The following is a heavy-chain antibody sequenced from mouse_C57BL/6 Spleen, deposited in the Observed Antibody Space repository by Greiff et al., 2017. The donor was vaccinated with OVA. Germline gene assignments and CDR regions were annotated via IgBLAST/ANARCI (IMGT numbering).Heavy chain of an antibody. J-gene: IGHJ2*01. CDR2: ISGGGGNT. D-gene: IGHD2-4*01. CDR3: ARPYDYGYFDY. V-gene: IGHV5-9*01. CDR1: GFTFSSYT. Sequence: EVKVVESGGGLVKPGGSLKLSCAASGFTFSSYTMSWVRQTPEKRLEWVATISGGGGNTYYPDSVKGRFTISRDNAKNTLYLQMSSLRSEDTALYYCARPYDYGYFDYWGQGTTLTVSS.